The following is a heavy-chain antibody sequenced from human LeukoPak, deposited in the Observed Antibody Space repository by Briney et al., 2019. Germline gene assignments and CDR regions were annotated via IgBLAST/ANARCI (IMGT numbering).Heavy chain of an antibody. J-gene: IGHJ4*02. V-gene: IGHV4-39*01. CDR3: ARRMGNIGPFDY. CDR1: GGSISRSSYN. CDR2: IYYSGST. Sequence: NTSETLSLTCTVSGGSISRSSYNWGWIRQPPGKGLEWIGTIYYSGSTSYNPSLTSRVTISVDTSKNQFSLRLSSVTAADTAVYYCARRMGNIGPFDYWGQGTLVTVSS. D-gene: IGHD2/OR15-2a*01.